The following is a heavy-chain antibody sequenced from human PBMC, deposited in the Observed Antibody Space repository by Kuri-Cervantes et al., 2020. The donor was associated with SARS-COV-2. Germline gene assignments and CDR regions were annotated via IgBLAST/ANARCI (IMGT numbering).Heavy chain of an antibody. CDR3: ARGGMTTVTEDAFDI. J-gene: IGHJ3*02. V-gene: IGHV4-59*01. CDR2: MDFRGTT. Sequence: GSLRLYCTISGGSISSYYWTWIRQPPGKGLEWIGYMDFRGTTNSNPSLKSRVTLSVDTSKNQISLKLSSVTAADTAVYYWARGGMTTVTEDAFDIWGQGTMVTVSS. CDR1: GGSISSYY. D-gene: IGHD4-17*01.